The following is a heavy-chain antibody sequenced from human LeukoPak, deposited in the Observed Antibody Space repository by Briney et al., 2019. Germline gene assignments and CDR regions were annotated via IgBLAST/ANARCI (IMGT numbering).Heavy chain of an antibody. CDR1: GFTFSSYW. CDR2: IKQDGSEK. Sequence: GGSLRLSCAASGFTFSSYWTSWVRQAPGKGLEWVANIKQDGSEKYYVDSVKGRFTISRDNAKNSLYLQMNSLRAEDTAVYYCARAGGAWGQGTLVTVSS. D-gene: IGHD3-10*01. V-gene: IGHV3-7*01. J-gene: IGHJ4*02. CDR3: ARAGGA.